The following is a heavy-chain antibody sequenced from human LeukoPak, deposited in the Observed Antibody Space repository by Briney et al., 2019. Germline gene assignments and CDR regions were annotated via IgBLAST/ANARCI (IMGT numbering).Heavy chain of an antibody. CDR1: GGSFSGYY. Sequence: SETLSLTCVVYGGSFSGYYWNWIRQPPGKGLEWIGEINHSGSTNYNPSLKSRVTISVDTSKNQFSLKLSSVTAADTAVYYCARTGSYGTGWAFDIWGQGTMVTVSS. D-gene: IGHD1-26*01. CDR3: ARTGSYGTGWAFDI. J-gene: IGHJ3*02. CDR2: INHSGST. V-gene: IGHV4-34*01.